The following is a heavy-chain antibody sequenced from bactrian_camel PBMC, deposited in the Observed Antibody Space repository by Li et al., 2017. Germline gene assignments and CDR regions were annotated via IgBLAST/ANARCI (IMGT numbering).Heavy chain of an antibody. D-gene: IGHD2*01. J-gene: IGHJ4*01. V-gene: IGHV3S1*01. CDR3: VKDNPPGGSCGGCQY. Sequence: HVQLVESGGGSVQAGGSLRLACVVTGYTYSAYCFAYFRQAPGKGLEWVSFINSFGGNTYYADSVKGRVTISRDNAKNTLYLQLNSLETEDTAMYFCVKDNPPGGSCGGCQYWGQGTQVTVS. CDR1: GYTYSAYC. CDR2: INSFGGNT.